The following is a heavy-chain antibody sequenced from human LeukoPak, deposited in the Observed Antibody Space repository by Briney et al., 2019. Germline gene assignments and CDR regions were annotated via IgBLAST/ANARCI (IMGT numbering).Heavy chain of an antibody. CDR3: ASEGIAAAGTVDY. CDR1: GFTFSSYS. V-gene: IGHV3-48*01. J-gene: IGHJ4*02. Sequence: GGSLRLSCAASGFTFSSYSMNWVRQAPGKGLEWVSYISSSSSTIYYADPVKGRFTISRDNAKNSLYLQMNSLRAEDTAVYYCASEGIAAAGTVDYWGQGTLVTVSS. D-gene: IGHD6-13*01. CDR2: ISSSSSTI.